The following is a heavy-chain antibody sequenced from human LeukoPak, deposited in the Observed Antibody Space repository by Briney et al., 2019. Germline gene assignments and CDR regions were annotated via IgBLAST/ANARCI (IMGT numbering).Heavy chain of an antibody. V-gene: IGHV3-74*01. J-gene: IGHJ4*02. CDR2: IDNYGSDT. Sequence: GGSLRLSCAASGFTLSNYWMHWVRQAPGRGLVWLSRIDNYGSDTVYADSVKGRLTISKDNAKNILYLQMNSLRAEDTAVYYCARDTPETGFDYWGQGTLVTVSS. CDR3: ARDTPETGFDY. CDR1: GFTLSNYW. D-gene: IGHD5-24*01.